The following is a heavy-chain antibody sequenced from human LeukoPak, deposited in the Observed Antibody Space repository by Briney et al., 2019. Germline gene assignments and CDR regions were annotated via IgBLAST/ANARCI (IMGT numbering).Heavy chain of an antibody. J-gene: IGHJ4*02. V-gene: IGHV4-38-2*02. CDR2: IYHSGST. CDR3: ARKTIFGVVIAPSFDY. D-gene: IGHD3-3*01. Sequence: SETLSLTCTVSGYSISSGYYWGWIRQPPGKGLEGSGSIYHSGSTYYNPSLKSRVTISVDTSKNQFSLKLSSVTAADTAVYYCARKTIFGVVIAPSFDYWGQGTLVTVSS. CDR1: GYSISSGYY.